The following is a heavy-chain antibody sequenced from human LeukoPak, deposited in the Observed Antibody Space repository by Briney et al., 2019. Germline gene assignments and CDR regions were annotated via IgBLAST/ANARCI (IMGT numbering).Heavy chain of an antibody. D-gene: IGHD4-11*01. CDR2: ISSDGTIK. V-gene: IGHV3-30*01. Sequence: GGSLRLSCAASGFTFNSSALHWVRQAPGKGLEWVAVISSDGTIKYYVDSVKGRFTTSRDNSKNTVYLRMNSLRAEDTAVYYCARDRSGLATVNYYYYYMDVWGKGTTVTVSS. J-gene: IGHJ6*03. CDR1: GFTFNSSA. CDR3: ARDRSGLATVNYYYYYMDV.